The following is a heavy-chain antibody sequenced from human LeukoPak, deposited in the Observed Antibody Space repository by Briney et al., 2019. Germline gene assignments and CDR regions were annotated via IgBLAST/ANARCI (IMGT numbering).Heavy chain of an antibody. D-gene: IGHD5-18*01. CDR1: GGSISSSSYY. Sequence: PSETLSLTCTVSGGSISSSSYYWGWIRQPPGKGLEWIGSIYYSGSTYYNPSLKSRVTISVDTSTNQFSLKLTSVTAADTAVYYCATIQPGYWGQGTLVTVSS. CDR3: ATIQPGY. V-gene: IGHV4-39*01. CDR2: IYYSGST. J-gene: IGHJ4*02.